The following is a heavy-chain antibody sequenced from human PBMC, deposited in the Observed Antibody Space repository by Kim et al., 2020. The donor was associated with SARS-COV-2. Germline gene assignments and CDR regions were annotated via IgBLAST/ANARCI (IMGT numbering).Heavy chain of an antibody. J-gene: IGHJ4*02. V-gene: IGHV4-34*01. Sequence: SETLSLTCAVYGGSFSGYYWSWIRQPPGKGLEWIGEINHSGSTNYNPSLKSRVTISVDTSKNQFSLKLSSVTAADTAVYYCARARPYSYGLDCFDYWGQG. CDR1: GGSFSGYY. CDR2: INHSGST. D-gene: IGHD5-18*01. CDR3: ARARPYSYGLDCFDY.